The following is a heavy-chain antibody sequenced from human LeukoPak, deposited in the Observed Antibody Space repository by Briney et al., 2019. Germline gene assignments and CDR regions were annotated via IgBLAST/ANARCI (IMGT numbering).Heavy chain of an antibody. D-gene: IGHD3-10*01. CDR2: INAYNGDT. CDR1: GYTFTGYY. V-gene: IGHV1-18*04. J-gene: IGHJ4*02. Sequence: ASVKVSCKASGYTFTGYYMHWVRQAPGQGLEWMGWINAYNGDTNYAQKLQGRVTLTTETSTSTAYMELRSLRSDDTAVYYCARDGSGVWFDYWGQGTLVTVSS. CDR3: ARDGSGVWFDY.